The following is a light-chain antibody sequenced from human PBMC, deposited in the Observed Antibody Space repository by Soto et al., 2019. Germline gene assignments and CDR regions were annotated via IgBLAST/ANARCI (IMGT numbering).Light chain of an antibody. CDR3: QQYGSSPPVT. CDR2: GAS. CDR1: QSVSSN. Sequence: EIVMTQSPATLSVSPGERAPLSCRASQSVSSNLAWYQQKPGQAPRLLIYGASTRATGIPDRFSGSGSGTDFTLTISRLEPEDFAVYYCQQYGSSPPVTFGGGTKVDIK. J-gene: IGKJ4*01. V-gene: IGKV3-20*01.